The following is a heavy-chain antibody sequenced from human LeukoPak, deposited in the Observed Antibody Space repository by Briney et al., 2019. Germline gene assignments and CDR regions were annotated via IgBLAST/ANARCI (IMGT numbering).Heavy chain of an antibody. CDR2: IRYDGSNK. J-gene: IGHJ4*02. CDR1: GLPFSHSG. CDR3: FGITVTDVPY. V-gene: IGHV3-30*02. Sequence: GGSLRLSCAASGLPFSHSGMHWVRQAPGKGLEWVAFIRYDGSNKYYADSVKGRVTISRDNSKNALYLQMNSLRGEDTAVYYCFGITVTDVPYWGQGTLVTVSS. D-gene: IGHD1-7*01.